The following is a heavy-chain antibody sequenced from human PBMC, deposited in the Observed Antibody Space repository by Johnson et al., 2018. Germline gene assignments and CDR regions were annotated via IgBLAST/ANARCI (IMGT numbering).Heavy chain of an antibody. CDR3: AKIAVPAAIGARVWFDP. D-gene: IGHD2-2*02. Sequence: VQLVESGGGLVKPGGSLRLSCAASGFTFSIYSMNWVRQAPGKGLEWVSSISSSSSYIYYAASVKGRFTISRDNAKNSLYLQMSSLRAEDTAVYYCAKIAVPAAIGARVWFDPWGQGTLVTVSS. J-gene: IGHJ5*02. V-gene: IGHV3-21*01. CDR2: ISSSSSYI. CDR1: GFTFSIYS.